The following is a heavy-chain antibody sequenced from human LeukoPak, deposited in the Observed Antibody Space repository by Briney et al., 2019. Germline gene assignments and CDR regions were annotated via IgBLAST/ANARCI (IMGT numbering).Heavy chain of an antibody. CDR2: IYYRGST. V-gene: IGHV4-39*07. Sequence: PLETLSLTCTVSGGSISSSIYYWGWIRQPPGKGLEWIGSIYYRGSTYYNPSLKSRVTISVDMSKNQFFLKLSSVTAADTAVYYCAAEASDTSLLDYWGQGTLVTVSS. CDR3: AAEASDTSLLDY. D-gene: IGHD1-26*01. CDR1: GGSISSSIYY. J-gene: IGHJ4*02.